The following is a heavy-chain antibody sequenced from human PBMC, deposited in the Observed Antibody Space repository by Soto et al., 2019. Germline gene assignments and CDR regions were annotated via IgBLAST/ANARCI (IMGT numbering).Heavy chain of an antibody. Sequence: QVQLQESGPGLVKPSETLSLTCTVSGGSIRRYYWSWIRQPPGKGLEWIGYMYNTGSTVYNPSFNSRVTISVDTSKNQFSLKLNSVTAADTAVYYCARDLWGYCGTDCYPLDVWGQGTTVTVSS. J-gene: IGHJ6*02. V-gene: IGHV4-59*01. CDR2: MYNTGST. D-gene: IGHD2-21*02. CDR3: ARDLWGYCGTDCYPLDV. CDR1: GGSIRRYY.